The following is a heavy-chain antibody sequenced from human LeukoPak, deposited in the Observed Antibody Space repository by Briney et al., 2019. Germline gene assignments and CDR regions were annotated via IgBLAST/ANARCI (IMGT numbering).Heavy chain of an antibody. V-gene: IGHV4-39*01. CDR1: GGSISSSSYS. Sequence: PSETLSLTCTVSGGSISSSSYSWGWIRQPPGKGLEWIGSIYYSGSTYYNPSLKSRVTISVDTSKNQFSLKLSSVTAADTAVYYCARRGLTIDYWGQGTLVTVSS. J-gene: IGHJ4*02. CDR2: IYYSGST. CDR3: ARRGLTIDY.